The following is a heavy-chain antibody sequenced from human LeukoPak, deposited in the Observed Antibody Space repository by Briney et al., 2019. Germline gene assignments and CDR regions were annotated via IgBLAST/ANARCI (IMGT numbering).Heavy chain of an antibody. D-gene: IGHD3-22*01. V-gene: IGHV4-4*07. CDR3: ARDQDDSSGYYYDPHFDY. Sequence: PSETLSLTCTVSGGSIRSYYWSWIRHSAGKGLEWIGRFYSSVNTNYNPSLESRVTMSVDTSKNHFSLDLRSVTAADTAVYYCARDQDDSSGYYYDPHFDYWGQGTLVTVSS. CDR2: FYSSVNT. J-gene: IGHJ4*02. CDR1: GGSIRSYY.